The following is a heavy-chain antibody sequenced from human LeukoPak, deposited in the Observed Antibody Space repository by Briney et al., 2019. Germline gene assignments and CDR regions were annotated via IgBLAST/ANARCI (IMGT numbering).Heavy chain of an antibody. CDR2: MNPNSDNT. CDR3: VRGLVTRSLEWLMENFYYGMDV. J-gene: IGHJ6*02. CDR1: GYTLTSND. V-gene: IGHV1-8*01. D-gene: IGHD3-3*01. Sequence: ASVKVSCKASGYTLTSNDIRWVRQAPGQGLEWMGRMNPNSDNTGYAQKFQGRVTMTKNTSISTAYMELTSLRSADTAVYYCVRGLVTRSLEWLMENFYYGMDVWGQGTTVTVSS.